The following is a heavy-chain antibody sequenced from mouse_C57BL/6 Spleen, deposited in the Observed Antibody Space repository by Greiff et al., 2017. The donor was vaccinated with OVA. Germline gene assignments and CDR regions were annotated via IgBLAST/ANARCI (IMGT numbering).Heavy chain of an antibody. D-gene: IGHD1-1*01. V-gene: IGHV1-64*01. Sequence: VQLQQPGAELVKPGASVKLSCKASGYTFTSYWMHWVKQRPGQGLEWIGMIHPTSGSTNYNEKFKSKATLTVDKSSSTAYMQLSSLTSEDSAVYYCARNYGSSLYYYAMDYWGQGTSVTVSS. CDR1: GYTFTSYW. CDR2: IHPTSGST. J-gene: IGHJ4*01. CDR3: ARNYGSSLYYYAMDY.